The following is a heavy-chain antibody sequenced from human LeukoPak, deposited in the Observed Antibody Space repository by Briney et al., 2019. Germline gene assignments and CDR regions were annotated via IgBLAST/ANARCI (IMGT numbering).Heavy chain of an antibody. Sequence: PGGSLRLSCAASGFTFSDYSMHWAHQAPGKGRNWVAFIRYDGNNKYYADSVKGRFTISRDNSKNTLYPQMNSLRGEDTAVYYCARDYSAAGLIGPRGYYYYMDVWGKGTTVTVSS. CDR3: ARDYSAAGLIGPRGYYYYMDV. J-gene: IGHJ6*03. D-gene: IGHD6-19*01. V-gene: IGHV3-30*02. CDR1: GFTFSDYS. CDR2: IRYDGNNK.